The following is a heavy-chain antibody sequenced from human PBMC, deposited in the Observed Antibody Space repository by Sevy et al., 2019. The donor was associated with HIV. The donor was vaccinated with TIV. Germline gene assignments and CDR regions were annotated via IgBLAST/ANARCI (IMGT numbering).Heavy chain of an antibody. V-gene: IGHV3-15*07. CDR1: GFIFNNAW. CDR2: IKSNIDGGTT. CDR3: TSLSPSTAQGRAVLASRRYYFYGMDV. D-gene: IGHD6-6*01. Sequence: GGSLRLSCVASGFIFNNAWMNWVRQAPGKGLEWVGRIKSNIDGGTTDYAAPVRGRFTIVREDSKNKLYMEMNSLKTEESAVHYCTSLSPSTAQGRAVLASRRYYFYGMDVWGQGTTVTVSS. J-gene: IGHJ6*02.